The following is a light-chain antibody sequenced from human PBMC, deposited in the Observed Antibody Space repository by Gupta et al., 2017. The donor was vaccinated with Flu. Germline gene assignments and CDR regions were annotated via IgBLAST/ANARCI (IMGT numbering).Light chain of an antibody. CDR2: ATS. V-gene: IGKV1-39*01. CDR3: QQSDSTPYI. CDR1: QNIDNY. J-gene: IGKJ2*01. Sequence: QMTLPPSSLSASAGVRVPITGRASQNIDNYLNGYQQHPGKAPKLLIFATSSLQSGVPSRFSGSVSGAYFTLTINRLHPEDFATYYCQQSDSTPYIFGQGTKLEI.